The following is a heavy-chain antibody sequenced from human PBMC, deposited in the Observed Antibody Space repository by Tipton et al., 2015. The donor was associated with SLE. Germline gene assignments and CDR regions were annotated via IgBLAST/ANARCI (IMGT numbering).Heavy chain of an antibody. CDR1: GFTFSSYE. CDR2: ISSSGSTI. J-gene: IGHJ4*02. Sequence: GSLRLSCAASGFTFSSYEMNWVRQAPGKRLEWVSYISSSGSTIYYADSVKGRFTISRDNAKNSLYLQMNSLRAEDTAVYYCARAVTAIGGFDYWGQGTLVTVSS. D-gene: IGHD2-21*02. CDR3: ARAVTAIGGFDY. V-gene: IGHV3-48*03.